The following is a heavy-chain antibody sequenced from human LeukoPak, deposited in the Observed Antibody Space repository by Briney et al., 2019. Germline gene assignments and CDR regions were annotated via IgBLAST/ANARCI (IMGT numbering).Heavy chain of an antibody. J-gene: IGHJ6*03. Sequence: PAGGSLRLSCAASGFTFISYGMYWVRQAPGKGLESVAFIRYDGSNKYYADSVKGRFTVSRDNSENTLYLQMNSLRAEDAAVYYCATSLSGWGTYHYMNVWGKGTTVTISS. CDR1: GFTFISYG. CDR3: ATSLSGWGTYHYMNV. D-gene: IGHD6-19*01. V-gene: IGHV3-30*02. CDR2: IRYDGSNK.